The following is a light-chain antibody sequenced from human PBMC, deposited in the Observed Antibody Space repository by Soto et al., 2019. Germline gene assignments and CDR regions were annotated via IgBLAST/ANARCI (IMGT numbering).Light chain of an antibody. J-gene: IGKJ5*01. V-gene: IGKV3D-20*02. CDR1: QRVSNNY. CDR2: SSS. Sequence: EILVTQSPSTLSLPPVSVAPLSFLASQRVSNNYLAWYQQKPGLAPRLLIYSSSSRAAGVSDRFSGSGSGTDFTLTISSLEPEDFAVYYCQQRKNWQVTFGQGTRLEI. CDR3: QQRKNWQVT.